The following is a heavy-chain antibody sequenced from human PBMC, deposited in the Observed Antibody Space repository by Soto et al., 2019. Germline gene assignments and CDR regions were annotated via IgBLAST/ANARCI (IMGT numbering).Heavy chain of an antibody. CDR2: INSDGSST. CDR1: GFTFSTYW. V-gene: IGHV3-74*01. J-gene: IGHJ4*02. Sequence: PGGSLRLSCAASGFTFSTYWMHWVRQAPGKGPVWVSRINSDGSSTSYADSVKGRFTISRDNAKNTLYLQMNSLRAEDTAVYYCARVVLSGYCNNFDYWGQGTLVTVSS. CDR3: ARVVLSGYCNNFDY. D-gene: IGHD3-22*01.